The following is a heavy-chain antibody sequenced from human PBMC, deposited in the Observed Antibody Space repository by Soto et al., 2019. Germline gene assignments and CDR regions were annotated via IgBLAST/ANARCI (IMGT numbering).Heavy chain of an antibody. Sequence: GGSLRLSCAASGFTFSSYAMSWVRQAPGKGLEWVSAISGSGGSTYYADSVKGRFTISRDNSKNTLYLQMNSLRAEDTAVYYCAKGGLGEYNWNYDYYYYGMDVWGQGTTVTVSS. V-gene: IGHV3-23*01. CDR1: GFTFSSYA. D-gene: IGHD1-7*01. CDR3: AKGGLGEYNWNYDYYYYGMDV. CDR2: ISGSGGST. J-gene: IGHJ6*02.